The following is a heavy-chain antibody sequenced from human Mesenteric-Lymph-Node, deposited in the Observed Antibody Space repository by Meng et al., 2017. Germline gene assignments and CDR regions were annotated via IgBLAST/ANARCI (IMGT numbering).Heavy chain of an antibody. J-gene: IGHJ4*02. CDR1: GFNFNNYW. CDR3: TRWSSASGHDY. Sequence: GGSLRLSCAASGFNFNNYWMSWGRQAPGKGLEWVACIKKDSSDIYYLDSVKGRFTISRDNAKNTLYLQMNSLRAEDTAVYYCTRWSSASGHDYWGQGTLVTVSS. V-gene: IGHV3-7*01. D-gene: IGHD6-19*01. CDR2: IKKDSSDI.